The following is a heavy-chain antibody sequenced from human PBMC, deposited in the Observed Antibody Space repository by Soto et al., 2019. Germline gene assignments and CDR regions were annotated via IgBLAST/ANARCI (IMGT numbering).Heavy chain of an antibody. D-gene: IGHD3-10*01. CDR3: ARVVPFSGSYYKGAFDI. CDR1: GGTFSSYA. J-gene: IGHJ3*02. Sequence: QVQLVQSGAEVKKPGSSVKVSCKASGGTFSSYAISWVQQAPGQGLEWMGGIIPIFGTANYAQKFQGRVTITADESTSTAYMELSSLRSEDTAVYYCARVVPFSGSYYKGAFDIWGQGTMVTVSS. CDR2: IIPIFGTA. V-gene: IGHV1-69*01.